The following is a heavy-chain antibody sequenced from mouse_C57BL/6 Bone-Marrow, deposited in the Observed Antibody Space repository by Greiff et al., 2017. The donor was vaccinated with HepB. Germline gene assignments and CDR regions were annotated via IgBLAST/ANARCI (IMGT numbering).Heavy chain of an antibody. CDR2: IRNKANNHAT. CDR1: GFTFSDAW. J-gene: IGHJ2*01. CDR3: TRARDGYPYYFDY. Sequence: EVQGVESGGGLVQPGGSMKLSCAASGFTFSDAWMDWVRQSPEKGLEWVAEIRNKANNHATYYAESVKGRFTISRDDSKSSVYLQMNSLRAEDTGIYYCTRARDGYPYYFDYWGQGTTLTVSS. V-gene: IGHV6-6*01. D-gene: IGHD2-3*01.